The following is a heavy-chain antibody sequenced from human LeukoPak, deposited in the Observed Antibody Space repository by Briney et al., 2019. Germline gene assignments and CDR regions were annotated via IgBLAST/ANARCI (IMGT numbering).Heavy chain of an antibody. J-gene: IGHJ3*02. CDR3: AKRMISMIVVVNDAFDI. CDR1: GFTVSSNY. V-gene: IGHV3-53*01. D-gene: IGHD3-22*01. CDR2: IYSGGST. Sequence: GGSLRLSCAASGFTVSSNYMSWVRQAPGKGLEWVSVIYSGGSTYYADSVKGRFTISRDNSKNTLYLQMNSLRAEDTAVYYCAKRMISMIVVVNDAFDIWGQGTMVTVSS.